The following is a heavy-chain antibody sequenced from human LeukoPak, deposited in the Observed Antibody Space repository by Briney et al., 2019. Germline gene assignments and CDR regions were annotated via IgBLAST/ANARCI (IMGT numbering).Heavy chain of an antibody. CDR2: ISGSGGST. V-gene: IGHV3-23*01. CDR3: AKDSHYYYDSSAYYRLDY. Sequence: GGFLRLSCAASGFTFDDYAMHWVRQAPGKGLEWVSAISGSGGSTYYADSVKGRFTISRDNSKNTLLLQMNSLRAEDTAIYYCAKDSHYYYDSSAYYRLDYWGQGTLVTVSS. CDR1: GFTFDDYA. J-gene: IGHJ4*02. D-gene: IGHD3-22*01.